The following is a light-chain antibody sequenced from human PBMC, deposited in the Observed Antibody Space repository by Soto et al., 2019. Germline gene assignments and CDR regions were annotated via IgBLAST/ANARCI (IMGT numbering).Light chain of an antibody. CDR3: SSYTSRSTYV. Sequence: QSVLTQPASVSGSPGQSITISCTGTSSDVGGYNHVSWYQHHPGKAPKVIIYDVSNRPSGVSNRFSGSKSGNTASLTFSGLQAEDEADYYCSSYTSRSTYVFGTGTKVTVL. V-gene: IGLV2-14*03. J-gene: IGLJ1*01. CDR1: SSDVGGYNH. CDR2: DVS.